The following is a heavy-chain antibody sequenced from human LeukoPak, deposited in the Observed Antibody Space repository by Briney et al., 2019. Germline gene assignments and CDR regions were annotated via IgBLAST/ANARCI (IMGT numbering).Heavy chain of an antibody. CDR2: INPSGGST. D-gene: IGHD3-3*01. CDR1: GYTFTSYY. J-gene: IGHJ6*02. Sequence: ASVKVSCKASGYTFTSYYMHWVRQAPGQGLEWMGIINPSGGSTSYAQRFQGRVTMTRDTSTSTVYMELSSLRSEDTAVYYCARVVWSYAIWSGYYPYYYYGMDVWGQGTTVTVSS. CDR3: ARVVWSYAIWSGYYPYYYYGMDV. V-gene: IGHV1-46*01.